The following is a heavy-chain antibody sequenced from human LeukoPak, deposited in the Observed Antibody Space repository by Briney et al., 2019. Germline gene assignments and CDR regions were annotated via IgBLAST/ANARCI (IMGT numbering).Heavy chain of an antibody. CDR2: IWYDGSNK. Sequence: GRSLRLSCAASGFXFSTYGMHWVRQAPGKGLEWVAVIWYDGSNKYYADSVKGRFTISRDNSKNTLYLEMNSLRAEDTAVYYCARGIRWLVRYYFDYWGQGTLVTVSS. CDR1: GFXFSTYG. D-gene: IGHD6-19*01. J-gene: IGHJ4*02. V-gene: IGHV3-33*01. CDR3: ARGIRWLVRYYFDY.